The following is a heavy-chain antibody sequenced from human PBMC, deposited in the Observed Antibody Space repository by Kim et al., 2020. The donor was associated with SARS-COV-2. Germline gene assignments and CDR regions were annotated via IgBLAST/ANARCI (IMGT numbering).Heavy chain of an antibody. J-gene: IGHJ5*02. CDR1: GFTFSSYS. CDR3: ARAHPRRYCSGGSCTQTPFDP. D-gene: IGHD2-15*01. Sequence: GGSLRLSCAASGFTFSSYSMNWVRQAPGKGLEWVSSISSSSSYIYHADSVKGRFTISRDNAKNSLYLQMNSLRAEDTAVYYCARAHPRRYCSGGSCTQTPFDPWGQGTLVTVSS. V-gene: IGHV3-21*01. CDR2: ISSSSSYI.